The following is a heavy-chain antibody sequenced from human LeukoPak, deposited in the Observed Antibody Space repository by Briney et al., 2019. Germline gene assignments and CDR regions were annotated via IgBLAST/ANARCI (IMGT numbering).Heavy chain of an antibody. V-gene: IGHV3-21*01. Sequence: GGSLRLSCAASGFIFNNYWMHWVRQVPGKGLEWVSSISSSSSYIYYADSVKGRFTISRDNAKNSLYLQMNSLRAEDTAVYYCARDQTVADWGQGTLVTVSS. CDR1: GFIFNNYW. J-gene: IGHJ4*02. CDR3: ARDQTVAD. D-gene: IGHD2-15*01. CDR2: ISSSSSYI.